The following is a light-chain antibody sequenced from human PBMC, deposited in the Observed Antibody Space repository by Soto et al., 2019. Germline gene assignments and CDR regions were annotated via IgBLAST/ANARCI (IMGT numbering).Light chain of an antibody. Sequence: QSVLTQPASVSGSPGQSITISCTGTSSDVGSYNLVSWYQQHPGKAPKLMIYEVSKRPSGVSNRFSGSKSGNTASLTISGLQAEDEADYYCCSYAGSSTYDFGTGTKVPVL. CDR1: SSDVGSYNL. V-gene: IGLV2-23*02. J-gene: IGLJ1*01. CDR2: EVS. CDR3: CSYAGSSTYD.